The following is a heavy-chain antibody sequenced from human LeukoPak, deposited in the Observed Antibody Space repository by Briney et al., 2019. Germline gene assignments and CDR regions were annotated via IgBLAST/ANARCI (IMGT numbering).Heavy chain of an antibody. CDR1: GGTFSNYA. J-gene: IGHJ5*02. V-gene: IGHV1-69*05. CDR2: IIPLFRTS. D-gene: IGHD6-19*01. CDR3: PPSVPGYSSGWYP. Sequence: AASVKVSCKASGGTFSNYAISWVRQAPGQGLEWMGGIIPLFRTSNYPQKFQGRVTVTTDKSTSKAYMELICLRFKDTYVDYCPPSVPGYSSGWYPWGQETLVTVSS.